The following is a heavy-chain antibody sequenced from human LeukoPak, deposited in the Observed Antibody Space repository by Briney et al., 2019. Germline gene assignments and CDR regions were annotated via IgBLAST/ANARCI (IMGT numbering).Heavy chain of an antibody. Sequence: GASVKVSCKASGYTFTSYGISWVRQAPGQGLEWMGWISAYNGNTNYAQKLQGRVIMTTDTSTSTAYMELRSLRSDDTAVYYCARVLSGAASGAGDYWGQGTLVTVSS. CDR1: GYTFTSYG. D-gene: IGHD3-16*01. V-gene: IGHV1-18*01. CDR3: ARVLSGAASGAGDY. CDR2: ISAYNGNT. J-gene: IGHJ4*02.